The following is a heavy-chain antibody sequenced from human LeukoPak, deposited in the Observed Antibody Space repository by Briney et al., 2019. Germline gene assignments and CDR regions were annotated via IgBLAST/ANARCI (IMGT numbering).Heavy chain of an antibody. CDR3: ARGYGGNSDY. V-gene: IGHV4-59*08. CDR2: IYYSGST. Sequence: SETLSLTCTVSGGSINSYYWSWVRQPPGKGLEWIGYIYYSGSTYYNPSLKSRVTISVDTSKNQFSLKLSSVTAADTAVYYCARGYGGNSDYWGQGTLVTVSS. J-gene: IGHJ4*02. D-gene: IGHD4-23*01. CDR1: GGSINSYY.